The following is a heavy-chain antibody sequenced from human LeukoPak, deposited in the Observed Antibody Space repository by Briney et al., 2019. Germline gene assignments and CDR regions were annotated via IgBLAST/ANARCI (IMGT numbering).Heavy chain of an antibody. J-gene: IGHJ4*02. CDR3: ARGGGIAAAPFDY. V-gene: IGHV4-59*01. CDR2: IYYSGST. Sequence: SETLSLTCTVSGGSISSYYWSWIRQPPGKGLEWIGYIYYSGSTNYNPSLTSRVTISVDTSKNQFSLKLSSVTAADTAVYYCARGGGIAAAPFDYWGQGTLVTVSS. D-gene: IGHD6-13*01. CDR1: GGSISSYY.